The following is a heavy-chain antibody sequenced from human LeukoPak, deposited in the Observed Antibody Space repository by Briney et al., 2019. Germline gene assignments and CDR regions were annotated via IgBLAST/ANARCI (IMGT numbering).Heavy chain of an antibody. D-gene: IGHD3-22*01. CDR2: IIPIFGTA. V-gene: IGHV1-69*13. CDR1: GGTFSSYA. CDR3: ARTQTMIVVVAPLHY. Sequence: ASVKVSCKASGGTFSSYAISWVRQAPGQGLEWMGGIIPIFGTANYAQKFQGRVTITADESTSTAYMELCSLRSEDTAVYYCARTQTMIVVVAPLHYWGQGALVTVSS. J-gene: IGHJ4*02.